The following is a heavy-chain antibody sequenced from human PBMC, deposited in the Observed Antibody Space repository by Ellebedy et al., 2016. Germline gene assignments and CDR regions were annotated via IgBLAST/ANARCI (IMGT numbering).Heavy chain of an antibody. J-gene: IGHJ1*01. CDR3: ATLGYSSNWYDVYFQH. D-gene: IGHD6-13*01. Sequence: ASVKVSXKASGYTFSSYGISWVRQAPGQGLEWMGVTSPSGDSTNYAQRFQGRVTMTRDTSTNTGYMELNSLRSEDTAVYYCATLGYSSNWYDVYFQHWGQGTLVTVSS. CDR2: TSPSGDST. V-gene: IGHV1-46*01. CDR1: GYTFSSYG.